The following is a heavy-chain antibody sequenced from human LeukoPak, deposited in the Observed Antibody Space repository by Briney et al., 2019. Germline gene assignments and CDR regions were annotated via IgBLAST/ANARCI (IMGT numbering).Heavy chain of an antibody. CDR3: ARLSKGRYFDYIFDF. V-gene: IGHV4-39*01. D-gene: IGHD3-9*01. Sequence: SETLSLTCAVSGGSVSSSTYYWGWIRQPPGKGLEWMGNIYYTGSSYYNPSLKSRVTMSVDTSKNQFSLKMNSVTAADTAVYYCARLSKGRYFDYIFDFWGQGTLLTVSS. J-gene: IGHJ4*02. CDR1: GGSVSSSTYY. CDR2: IYYTGSS.